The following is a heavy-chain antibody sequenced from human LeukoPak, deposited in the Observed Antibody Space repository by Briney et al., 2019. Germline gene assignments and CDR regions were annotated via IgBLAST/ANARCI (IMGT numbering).Heavy chain of an antibody. CDR3: AKDKGRRFLDRVFDY. CDR2: ISWNSGSI. V-gene: IGHV3-9*03. D-gene: IGHD3-3*01. CDR1: GFTFDDYT. J-gene: IGHJ4*02. Sequence: GGSLRLSCAASGFTFDDYTMHWVRQAPGKGLEWVSGISWNSGSIGYADSVKGRFTISRDNAKNSLYLQMNSLRAEDMALYYCAKDKGRRFLDRVFDYWGQGTLVTVSS.